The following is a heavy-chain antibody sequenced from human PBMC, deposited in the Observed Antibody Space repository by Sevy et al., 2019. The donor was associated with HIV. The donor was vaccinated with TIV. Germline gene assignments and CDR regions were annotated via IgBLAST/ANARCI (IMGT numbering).Heavy chain of an antibody. CDR3: AKRGGHDTSGYVSYYYYGMDV. Sequence: GGSLRLSCAASGFSFRNFGMHWDRQAPGKGLEWLALISFDGDTKYYGHSVKGRFTISRDNSKNTLYLQMNSLRVEDTAVYYCAKRGGHDTSGYVSYYYYGMDVWGQGTTVTVSS. D-gene: IGHD3-22*01. CDR1: GFSFRNFG. CDR2: ISFDGDTK. V-gene: IGHV3-30*18. J-gene: IGHJ6*02.